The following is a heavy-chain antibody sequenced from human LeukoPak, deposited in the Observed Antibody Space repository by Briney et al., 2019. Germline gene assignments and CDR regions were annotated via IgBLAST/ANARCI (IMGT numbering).Heavy chain of an antibody. J-gene: IGHJ4*01. CDR3: ARDKDRYGSGPFDH. D-gene: IGHD3-10*01. CDR2: INPSGGST. V-gene: IGHV1-46*01. Sequence: ASVKVSCKASGYTFTSYYMHWVRQAPGQGLEWMGIINPSGGSTSYAQKFQGRVTMTRDTSSSTAYMELNSLRSDDTARYFCARDKDRYGSGPFDHWGQGTLVTVSS. CDR1: GYTFTSYY.